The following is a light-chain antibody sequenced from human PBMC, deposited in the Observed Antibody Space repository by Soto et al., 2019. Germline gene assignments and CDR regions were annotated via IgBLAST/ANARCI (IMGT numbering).Light chain of an antibody. CDR1: PDITNY. Sequence: QLTQSPSSLSASIGDRVTITCRASPDITNYLAWYQQQPGKAPKLLVYSASTLHSGVPTRFSGSGSGTEFILTIGRLQPEDFATYYCHHLAGTFGQGTKLEMK. J-gene: IGKJ2*01. CDR3: HHLAGT. V-gene: IGKV1-9*01. CDR2: SAS.